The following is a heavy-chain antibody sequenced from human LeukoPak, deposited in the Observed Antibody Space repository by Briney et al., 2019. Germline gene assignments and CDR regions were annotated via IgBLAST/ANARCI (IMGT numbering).Heavy chain of an antibody. V-gene: IGHV4-59*08. D-gene: IGHD1-26*01. J-gene: IGHJ4*02. CDR1: GGSIGTSY. Sequence: SETLSLTCSVSGGSIGTSYWSWIRQPPGKGLEWIGYIYYNGATNYNPSLKTRVTISLDTPKNQFSLKLKSVTASDTAVYYCARHYVFVSGGSSFDYWGLGILVTVSS. CDR2: IYYNGAT. CDR3: ARHYVFVSGGSSFDY.